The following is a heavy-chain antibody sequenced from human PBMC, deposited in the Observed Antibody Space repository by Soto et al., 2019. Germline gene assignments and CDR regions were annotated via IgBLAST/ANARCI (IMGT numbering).Heavy chain of an antibody. V-gene: IGHV3-23*01. CDR3: AKTTFYHGSGSYFPFDY. CDR1: GFTFSNYG. Sequence: PVGSLRLSCAASGFTFSNYGMTWVRRTPGKGLEWVSSISSSGGNTYYADSVKGRFTISRDNSKNTLYLQMNSLRADDTAAYYCAKTTFYHGSGSYFPFDYWGQGTLVTVSS. D-gene: IGHD3-10*01. J-gene: IGHJ4*02. CDR2: ISSSGGNT.